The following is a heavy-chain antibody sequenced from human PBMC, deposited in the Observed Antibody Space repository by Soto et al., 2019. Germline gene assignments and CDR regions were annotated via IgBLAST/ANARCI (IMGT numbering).Heavy chain of an antibody. CDR3: ARDLWVEPELYYYGMDV. Sequence: PSETLSLTCAVSGGSISGSYYYWGWLRQSPGKGPEWIGSVFYTGFTPYNPSPESRVSVSVDTSKNQFSLKVSGVSAADTAVYYCARDLWVEPELYYYGMDVWGQGTTVTVSS. CDR1: GGSISGSYYY. CDR2: VFYTGFT. J-gene: IGHJ6*02. V-gene: IGHV4-39*02. D-gene: IGHD1-1*01.